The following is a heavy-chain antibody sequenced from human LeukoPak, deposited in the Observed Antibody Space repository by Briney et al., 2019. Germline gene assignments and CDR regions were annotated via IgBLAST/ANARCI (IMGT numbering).Heavy chain of an antibody. CDR2: IYHSGST. V-gene: IGHV4-30-2*01. CDR1: GGSISSGGYY. D-gene: IGHD5-18*01. Sequence: PSQTLSPTCTVSGGSISSGGYYWSWIRQPPGKGLEWIGYIYHSGSTNYNPSLKSRVTISVDTSKNQFSLKLSSVTAADTAVYYCARLRRLRIQLWFHDAFDIWGQGTMVTVSS. CDR3: ARLRRLRIQLWFHDAFDI. J-gene: IGHJ3*02.